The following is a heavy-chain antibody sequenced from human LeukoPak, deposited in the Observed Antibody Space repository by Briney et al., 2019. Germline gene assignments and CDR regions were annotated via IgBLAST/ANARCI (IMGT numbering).Heavy chain of an antibody. D-gene: IGHD2-8*01. CDR3: ARQMYLGGMDV. Sequence: SETLSLTCTVSGGSISSYFWSWIRQPPGKGLEWIGYIYYSGSTNYNPSLNSRVTISGDTSKNHFSLKLSSVTAADTAVYYCARQMYLGGMDVWGQGTTVTVSS. V-gene: IGHV4-59*08. CDR2: IYYSGST. J-gene: IGHJ6*02. CDR1: GGSISSYF.